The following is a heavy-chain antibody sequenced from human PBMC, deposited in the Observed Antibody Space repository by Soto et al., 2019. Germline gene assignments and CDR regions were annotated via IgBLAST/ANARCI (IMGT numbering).Heavy chain of an antibody. Sequence: SVKVSCKASGGTFSSYAISWVRQAPGQGLEWMGWINPINGTTKYAQKFQGRVTITADTSASTAYMGLSSLRSEDTAVYYCARGPLGYCSGGSCRQRFFDYWGQGTLVTVSS. CDR3: ARGPLGYCSGGSCRQRFFDY. D-gene: IGHD2-15*01. CDR1: GGTFSSYA. CDR2: INPINGTT. V-gene: IGHV1-69*06. J-gene: IGHJ4*02.